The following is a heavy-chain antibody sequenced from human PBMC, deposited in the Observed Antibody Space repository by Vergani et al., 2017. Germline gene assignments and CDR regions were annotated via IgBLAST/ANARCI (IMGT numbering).Heavy chain of an antibody. D-gene: IGHD3-22*01. CDR3: ARLYGGDSSGSKYFDY. V-gene: IGHV5-51*01. Sequence: EVQLVQSGAEVKKPGESLNISCQISGYSFTNYWIGWVRQMPGKGLEWMGIIHPADSDTRYSPSFQGQVTIAVGKSISTAYLQRSSLRASDSAMYYCARLYGGDSSGSKYFDYWGQGTLVTVSS. CDR2: IHPADSDT. CDR1: GYSFTNYW. J-gene: IGHJ4*02.